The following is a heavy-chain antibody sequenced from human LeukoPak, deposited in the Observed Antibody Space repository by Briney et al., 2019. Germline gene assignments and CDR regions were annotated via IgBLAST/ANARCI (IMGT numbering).Heavy chain of an antibody. CDR3: ARESRDYGDYPHFDY. J-gene: IGHJ4*02. Sequence: PSETLSLTCTVSGGSISSSSYYWGWIRQPPGKGLEWIGSIYYSGSTYYNPSLKSRVTISVDTSKNQFSLRLSSVTAADTAVYYCARESRDYGDYPHFDYWGQGTLVTVSS. D-gene: IGHD4-17*01. CDR2: IYYSGST. CDR1: GGSISSSSYY. V-gene: IGHV4-39*07.